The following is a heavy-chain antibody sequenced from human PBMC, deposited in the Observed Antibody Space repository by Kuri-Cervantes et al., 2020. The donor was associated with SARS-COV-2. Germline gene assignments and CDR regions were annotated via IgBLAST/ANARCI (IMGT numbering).Heavy chain of an antibody. CDR2: IYYSGST. V-gene: IGHV4-59*08. J-gene: IGHJ4*02. Sequence: GSLRLSCTVSGGSISSYYWSWVRQPPGKGLEWIGYIYYSGSTNYNPSLKSRVTISVDTSKNQFSLKLSSVTAADTAVYYCARHSGGYFDYWGQGTLVTVSS. D-gene: IGHD3-10*01. CDR3: ARHSGGYFDY. CDR1: GGSISSYY.